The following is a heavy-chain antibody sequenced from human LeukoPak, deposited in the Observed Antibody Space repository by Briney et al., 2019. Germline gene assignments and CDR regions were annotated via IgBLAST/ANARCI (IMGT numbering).Heavy chain of an antibody. J-gene: IGHJ5*02. V-gene: IGHV1-3*01. CDR3: ARDLGYCTGGTCYPNWFDP. Sequence: ASVKVSCKASGYTFTSYAMHWVRQAPGQRLEWMGWINAVNDNTKYPQKFQGRVTITRDTSASTAYMELSSLRSEDTAVYYCARDLGYCTGGTCYPNWFDPWGQGTLVTVSS. CDR1: GYTFTSYA. D-gene: IGHD2-15*01. CDR2: INAVNDNT.